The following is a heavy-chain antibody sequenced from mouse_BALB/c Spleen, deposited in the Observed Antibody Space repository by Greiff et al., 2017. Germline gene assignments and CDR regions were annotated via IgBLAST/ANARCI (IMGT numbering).Heavy chain of an antibody. CDR1: GYTFTSYY. V-gene: IGHV1S81*02. CDR2: INPSNGGT. Sequence: QVQLQQSGAELVKPGASVKLSCKASGYTFTSYYMYWVKQRPGQGLEWIGEINPSNGGTNFNEKFKSKATLTVDKSSSTAYMQLSSLTSEDSAVYYCTRAGLHYAMDYWVKEPQSPSPQ. CDR3: TRAGLHYAMDY. D-gene: IGHD2-2*01. J-gene: IGHJ4*01.